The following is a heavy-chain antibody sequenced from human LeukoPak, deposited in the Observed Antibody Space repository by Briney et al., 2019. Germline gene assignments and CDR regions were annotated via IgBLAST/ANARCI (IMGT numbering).Heavy chain of an antibody. Sequence: GGSLRLSCAASGFTFSSYAMHWVRQAPGKGLEWVAVISYDGSNKYYADSVKGRFTISRDNSKNTLYLQRNSLRAEDTAVYYCARDPYYYYYMDVWGKGTTVTVSS. CDR2: ISYDGSNK. J-gene: IGHJ6*03. CDR3: ARDPYYYYYMDV. V-gene: IGHV3-30*04. CDR1: GFTFSSYA.